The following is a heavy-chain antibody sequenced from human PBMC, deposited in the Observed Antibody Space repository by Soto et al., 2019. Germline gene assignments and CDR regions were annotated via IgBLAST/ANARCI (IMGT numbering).Heavy chain of an antibody. Sequence: ASVPVSCQASGYTFTTDYMHWVRQAPGQGLEWMGIINPSGGSTSYVKKFQGRVTMTRDTFTSTVYMELSSLRSEDTAVYYCARARRDGYDGGGMDVWGQGTTVTVSS. D-gene: IGHD5-12*01. CDR2: INPSGGST. J-gene: IGHJ6*02. V-gene: IGHV1-46*01. CDR1: GYTFTTDY. CDR3: ARARRDGYDGGGMDV.